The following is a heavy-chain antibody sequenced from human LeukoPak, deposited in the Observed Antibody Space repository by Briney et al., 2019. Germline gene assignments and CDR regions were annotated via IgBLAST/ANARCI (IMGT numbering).Heavy chain of an antibody. J-gene: IGHJ4*02. CDR2: IYSGGST. V-gene: IGHV3-66*01. CDR3: ARLRGGTYFDY. CDR1: GFIVSSNH. Sequence: GGSLRLSCAASGFIVSSNHMTWVRQAPGKGLEWVSVIYSGGSTYYADSVKGRFTISRDNSKNTLYLQMNSLRAEDTAVYYCARLRGGTYFDYWGQGTLVTVSS. D-gene: IGHD1-26*01.